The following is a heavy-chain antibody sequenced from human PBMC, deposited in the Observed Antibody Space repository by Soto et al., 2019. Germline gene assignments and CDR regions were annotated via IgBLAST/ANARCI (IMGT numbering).Heavy chain of an antibody. D-gene: IGHD7-27*01. J-gene: IGHJ4*02. V-gene: IGHV4-59*11. CDR3: TRANWYSEY. CDR1: GGSISNHY. Sequence: QVQLQELGPGLVKPSETLSLTCSVSGGSISNHYWSWIRQPPGKGLEWIGYIYYNGNTNYNPSLQSRATMSVDTSRNQISLKLTTVTAADTAVYYCTRANWYSEYWGQGTLVTVSS. CDR2: IYYNGNT.